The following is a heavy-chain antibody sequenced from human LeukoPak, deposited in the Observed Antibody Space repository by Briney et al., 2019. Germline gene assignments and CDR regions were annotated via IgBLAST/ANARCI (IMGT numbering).Heavy chain of an antibody. CDR2: IWFDGSKE. V-gene: IGHV3-33*03. J-gene: IGHJ4*02. Sequence: GGSLRLSCAASGFTFSRNGMHWVRQAPGKGLEWVAVIWFDGSKEYYGESVKGRFTISRDNSKNTLYLQTNSLRTEDTAVYYCTSTLGYWGQGALVTVSS. CDR3: TSTLGY. CDR1: GFTFSRNG.